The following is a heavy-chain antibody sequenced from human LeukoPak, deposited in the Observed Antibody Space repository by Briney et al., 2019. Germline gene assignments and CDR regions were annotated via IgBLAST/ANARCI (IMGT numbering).Heavy chain of an antibody. CDR2: IWYDGSNK. Sequence: GRSLTLSCAASGFTFSSYGMHWVRQAPGKGLEWVAVIWYDGSNKYYADSVKGRITISRDNSKNTLYLQMNSLRAEDTAVYYCAKSYDSSGYLVAFDIWGQGTMVTVSS. CDR3: AKSYDSSGYLVAFDI. V-gene: IGHV3-33*06. J-gene: IGHJ3*02. D-gene: IGHD3-22*01. CDR1: GFTFSSYG.